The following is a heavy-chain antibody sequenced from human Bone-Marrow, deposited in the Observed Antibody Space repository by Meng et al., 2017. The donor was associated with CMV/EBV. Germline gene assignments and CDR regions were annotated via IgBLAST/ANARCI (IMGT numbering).Heavy chain of an antibody. Sequence: GESLLIHPAASGFTFTSHSMNWVRQAPGKGLEWVSSISSSSSYIYYADSVKGRFTISRDNAKNSLYLQMNSLRAEDTAVYYCARGGYCSSTSCPYYYYYYGMDVWGQGTTVTVSS. V-gene: IGHV3-21*01. CDR2: ISSSSSYI. CDR1: GFTFTSHS. CDR3: ARGGYCSSTSCPYYYYYYGMDV. D-gene: IGHD2-2*01. J-gene: IGHJ6*02.